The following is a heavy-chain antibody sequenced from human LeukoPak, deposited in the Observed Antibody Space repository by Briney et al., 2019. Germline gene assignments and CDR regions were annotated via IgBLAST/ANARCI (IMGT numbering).Heavy chain of an antibody. Sequence: GSLRLSCAASGFTFSTYAMTWVRQAAGKGLEWVSGISGSGGRTYYADSVKGRFTISRDNSKNTLYLQMNSLRAEDTAVYYCAKDMGTWHSAFDIWGQGTMVTVSS. CDR3: AKDMGTWHSAFDI. CDR1: GFTFSTYA. D-gene: IGHD5-18*01. V-gene: IGHV3-23*01. J-gene: IGHJ3*02. CDR2: ISGSGGRT.